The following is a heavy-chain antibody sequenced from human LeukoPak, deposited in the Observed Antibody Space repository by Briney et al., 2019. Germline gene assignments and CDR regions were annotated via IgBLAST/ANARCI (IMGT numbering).Heavy chain of an antibody. D-gene: IGHD3-9*01. Sequence: PSETLSLTCTVSGGSISSYYRSWIRQPPGKGLEWIGYIFYSGSTNYNPSLKSRVTISVDTSKNQFSLKLSSVTAADTAVYYCARGPWYDILTGYSWYFDYWGQGTLVTVSS. CDR1: GGSISSYY. J-gene: IGHJ4*02. CDR3: ARGPWYDILTGYSWYFDY. CDR2: IFYSGST. V-gene: IGHV4-59*01.